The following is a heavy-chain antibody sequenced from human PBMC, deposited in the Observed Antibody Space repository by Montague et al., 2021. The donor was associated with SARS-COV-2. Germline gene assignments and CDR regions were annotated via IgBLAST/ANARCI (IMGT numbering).Heavy chain of an antibody. CDR2: ISDSGRT. J-gene: IGHJ6*02. CDR1: GDSIRSYH. D-gene: IGHD6-13*01. Sequence: SETLSLTCTVSGDSIRSYHWTWIRQPPGKGLEWIGRISDSGRTIYNPSLKSRVTISVDTSKSQFFLNLRSMVAADTAIYYCTRDRGIAAADNYYYGMDVWGPGTTVTVSS. CDR3: TRDRGIAAADNYYYGMDV. V-gene: IGHV4-59*13.